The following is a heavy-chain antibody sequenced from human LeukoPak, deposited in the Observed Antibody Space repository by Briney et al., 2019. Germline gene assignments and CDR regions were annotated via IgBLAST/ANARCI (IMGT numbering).Heavy chain of an antibody. Sequence: PGGSLRLSCAASGFTFSSYGMHWVRQAPGKGLEWVAVISYDGSNKYYADSVKGRFTISRDNSKNTLYLQMNSLRAEDTAVYYCAKDYRIGVRLGGYFDYWGQGTLVTVSS. V-gene: IGHV3-30*18. J-gene: IGHJ4*02. D-gene: IGHD3-16*01. CDR2: ISYDGSNK. CDR3: AKDYRIGVRLGGYFDY. CDR1: GFTFSSYG.